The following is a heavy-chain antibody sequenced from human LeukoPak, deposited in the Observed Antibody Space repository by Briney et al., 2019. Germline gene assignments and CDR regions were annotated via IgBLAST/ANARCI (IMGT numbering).Heavy chain of an antibody. J-gene: IGHJ6*03. CDR1: GFTFSSYW. CDR3: ARVKIRYVVITTIYYYYYMDV. Sequence: GGSLRLSCAASGFTFSSYWMSWVRQAPGKGLEWVANIKQDGSEKYYVDSVKGRFTISRDNAKNSLYLQMNSLRAEDTAVYYCARVKIRYVVITTIYYYYYMDVWGKGTTVTVSS. D-gene: IGHD3-22*01. V-gene: IGHV3-7*01. CDR2: IKQDGSEK.